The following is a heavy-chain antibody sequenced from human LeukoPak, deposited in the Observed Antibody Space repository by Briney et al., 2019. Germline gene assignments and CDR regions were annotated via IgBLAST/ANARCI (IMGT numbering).Heavy chain of an antibody. CDR1: GGSIRSGGYY. J-gene: IGHJ5*02. Sequence: PSQTLSLTCTVSGGSIRSGGYYWSWIRQHPGKGLEWIGYIYYSGSTYYNPSLKSRVTISVDTSKNQFSLKLSSVTAAYTAVYDCARSHYDILTGYSNWFNPWGQGTLVTVSS. V-gene: IGHV4-31*03. D-gene: IGHD3-9*01. CDR3: ARSHYDILTGYSNWFNP. CDR2: IYYSGST.